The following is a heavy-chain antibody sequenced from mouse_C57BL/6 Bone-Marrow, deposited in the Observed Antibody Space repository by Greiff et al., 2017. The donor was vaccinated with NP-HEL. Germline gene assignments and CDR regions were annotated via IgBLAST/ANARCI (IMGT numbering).Heavy chain of an antibody. CDR1: GYTFTDYY. V-gene: IGHV1-76*01. D-gene: IGHD3-1*01. CDR2: IYPGSGNT. CDR3: ARSGRAPFAY. Sequence: VQLQQSGAELVRPGASVKLSCKASGYTFTDYYINWVKQRPGQGLEWIARIYPGSGNTYYNEKFKGKATLTAEKASSTAYMQRSSLTSEDSAVYFCARSGRAPFAYWGQGTLVTVSA. J-gene: IGHJ3*01.